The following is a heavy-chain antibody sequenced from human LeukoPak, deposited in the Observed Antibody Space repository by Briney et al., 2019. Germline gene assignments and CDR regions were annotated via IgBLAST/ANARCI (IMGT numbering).Heavy chain of an antibody. CDR2: INPNSGGT. V-gene: IGHV1-2*04. Sequence: ASVKVSCKASGYTFTGYYMHWVRQAPGQGLEWMGWINPNSGGTNYAQKFQGWVTMTRDTSISTAYMELSRLRSEDTAVYYCARLYCSSTSCPYYFDYWGQGTLVTVSS. CDR3: ARLYCSSTSCPYYFDY. J-gene: IGHJ4*02. D-gene: IGHD2-2*01. CDR1: GYTFTGYY.